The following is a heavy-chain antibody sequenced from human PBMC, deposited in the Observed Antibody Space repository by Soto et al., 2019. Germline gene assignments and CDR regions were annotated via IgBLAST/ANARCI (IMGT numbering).Heavy chain of an antibody. D-gene: IGHD1-26*01. V-gene: IGHV4-61*08. CDR3: AVLGGSYAVPHFDY. CDR1: GGSISSGGYY. J-gene: IGHJ4*02. Sequence: SETLSLSCTVSGGSISSGGYYWSWIRQHPGKGLEWIGYIYYSGTTTNYNPSLKSRVTLSVDTSKNQFSLKLSSVTAADTAVYYCAVLGGSYAVPHFDYWGQGTLVTVSS. CDR2: IYYSGTTT.